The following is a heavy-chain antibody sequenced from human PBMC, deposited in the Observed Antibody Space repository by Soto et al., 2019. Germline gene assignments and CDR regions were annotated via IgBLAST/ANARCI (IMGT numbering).Heavy chain of an antibody. J-gene: IGHJ6*03. Sequence: GGSLRLSCAASGFTFSNAWINWVRQAPGKGLEWVGRIKSKTDGGTTDYAAPVKGRFTISRDDSKNTLYLQMNSLKTEDTAVYYCTTVVGWNPILSYYYYYMDVWGKGTTVTVSS. CDR2: IKSKTDGGTT. CDR1: GFTFSNAW. CDR3: TTVVGWNPILSYYYYYMDV. D-gene: IGHD1-1*01. V-gene: IGHV3-15*07.